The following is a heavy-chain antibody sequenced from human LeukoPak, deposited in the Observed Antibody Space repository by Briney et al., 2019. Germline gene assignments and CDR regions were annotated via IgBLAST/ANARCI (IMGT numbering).Heavy chain of an antibody. D-gene: IGHD6-13*01. CDR3: ARHTSGAAGGFDY. J-gene: IGHJ4*02. Sequence: SETLSLTCTVSGGSISSSSYYWGWIRQPPGKGLEWIGSIYYSGSTYFNPSLKSRVTISVDTSKNQFSLKLNSVTAADTSVYYCARHTSGAAGGFDYWGQGTLVTVSS. V-gene: IGHV4-39*01. CDR1: GGSISSSSYY. CDR2: IYYSGST.